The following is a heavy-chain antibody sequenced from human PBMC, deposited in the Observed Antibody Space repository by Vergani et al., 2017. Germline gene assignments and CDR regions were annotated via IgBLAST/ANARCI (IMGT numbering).Heavy chain of an antibody. CDR3: ARGLSYYYDSSGYYYFRAHRPIDY. J-gene: IGHJ4*02. V-gene: IGHV1-8*03. D-gene: IGHD3-22*01. Sequence: QVQLVQSGAEVKKPGSSVKVSCKASGGTFSSYAINWVRQATGQGLEWMGWMNPNSGNTGYAQKFQGRVTITSNTSISTAYMELSSLRSEDTAVYYCARGLSYYYDSSGYYYFRAHRPIDYWGQGTLVTVSS. CDR2: MNPNSGNT. CDR1: GGTFSSYA.